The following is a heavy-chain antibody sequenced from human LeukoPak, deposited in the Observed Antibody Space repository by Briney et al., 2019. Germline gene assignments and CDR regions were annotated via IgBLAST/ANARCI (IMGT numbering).Heavy chain of an antibody. Sequence: SETLSLTCTVSGGSISSYYWSWIRQPPGKGLEWIGYIYYSGSTNYNPSLKSRVTISLDTSKNQFSLRLSSVTAADTAVYYCARGTVGYCSGGSCQGLFDPWGQGTLVTVSS. V-gene: IGHV4-59*12. CDR3: ARGTVGYCSGGSCQGLFDP. CDR2: IYYSGST. D-gene: IGHD2-15*01. J-gene: IGHJ5*02. CDR1: GGSISSYY.